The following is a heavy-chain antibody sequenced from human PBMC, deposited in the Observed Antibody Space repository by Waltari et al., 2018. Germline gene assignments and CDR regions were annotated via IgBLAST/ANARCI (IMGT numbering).Heavy chain of an antibody. CDR1: GGSISSSSYY. V-gene: IGHV4-39*07. D-gene: IGHD3-10*01. J-gene: IGHJ3*02. CDR2: IYYSGST. CDR3: ARVGVKAEPTGAFDI. Sequence: QLQLQESGPGLVKPSETLSLTCTVSGGSISSSSYYWGWIRQPPGKGLEWIGSIYYSGSTYYNPSLKSRITISVDTSKNQFSLKLSSVTAADTAVYYCARVGVKAEPTGAFDIWGQGTMVTVSS.